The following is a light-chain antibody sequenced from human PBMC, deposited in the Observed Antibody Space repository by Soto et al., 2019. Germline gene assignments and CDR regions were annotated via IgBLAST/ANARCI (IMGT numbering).Light chain of an antibody. CDR2: DVS. J-gene: IGLJ1*01. V-gene: IGLV2-11*01. Sequence: QSALTQPRSVSGSPGQSVTISCTGTSSDVGGYNYVSWYQQHPGKAPKVMIYDVSERPSGVPDRFSGSKSGNTASLTISVLQSEDEADFYCCSYAGSPKNVYGTGTKVTLL. CDR3: CSYAGSPKNV. CDR1: SSDVGGYNY.